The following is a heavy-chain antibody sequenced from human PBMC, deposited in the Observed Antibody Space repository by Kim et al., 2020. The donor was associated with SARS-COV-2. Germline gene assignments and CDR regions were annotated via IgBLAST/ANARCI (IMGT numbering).Heavy chain of an antibody. Sequence: SETLSLTCAVYGGSFSDYTWTWICKPPGKGLEWIGEINHSGSTNLSPSLKRRITISVDTSKCQFSLRLKSMTATDAAVYYCARGRAGVVPSPVLGLGPYFHYHAVDVWGRGTAVAVS. D-gene: IGHD2-8*02. CDR3: ARGRAGVVPSPVLGLGPYFHYHAVDV. CDR1: GGSFSDYT. V-gene: IGHV4-34*01. J-gene: IGHJ6*02. CDR2: INHSGST.